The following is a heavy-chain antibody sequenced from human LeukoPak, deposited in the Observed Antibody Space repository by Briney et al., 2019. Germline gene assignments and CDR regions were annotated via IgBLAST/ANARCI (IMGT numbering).Heavy chain of an antibody. J-gene: IGHJ4*02. CDR1: GYTFTAYY. CDR3: ARARYYDSSGYFDY. D-gene: IGHD3-22*01. CDR2: INPNSGDT. Sequence: ASVKVSCNASGYTFTAYYVHWVRQAPGQGLEWMGWINPNSGDTKYSQKFQGRVTMTRDTSISTAYMELSRLRSDDTAVYYCARARYYDSSGYFDYWGQGTLVTVSS. V-gene: IGHV1-2*02.